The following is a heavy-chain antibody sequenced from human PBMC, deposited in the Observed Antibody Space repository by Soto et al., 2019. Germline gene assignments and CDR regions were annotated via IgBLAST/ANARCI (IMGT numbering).Heavy chain of an antibody. CDR3: ARDRLRKSATSYYYRYGMDV. CDR2: ISAYNGNT. V-gene: IGHV1-18*01. D-gene: IGHD3-16*01. CDR1: GYTFTTYG. J-gene: IGHJ6*02. Sequence: ASVKVSCKTSGYTFTTYGISWVRQAPGQGLEWMGWISAYNGNTNYAQKLQGRVTMTTDTSTSTAYMELRSLRSDDTAVYYCARDRLRKSATSYYYRYGMDVWGQGTTVTVS.